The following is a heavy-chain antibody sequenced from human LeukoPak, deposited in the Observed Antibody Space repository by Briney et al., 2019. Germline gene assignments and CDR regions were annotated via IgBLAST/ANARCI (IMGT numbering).Heavy chain of an antibody. J-gene: IGHJ4*02. CDR3: AKDTGYDSSGYYSAYDY. Sequence: GGSLRLSCAASGFTFDDYAMHWVRQAPGKGLEWVSGISWNSGSIGYADSVKGRFTISRDNAKTSLYLQMNSLRAEDTALYYCAKDTGYDSSGYYSAYDYWGQGTLVTVSS. D-gene: IGHD3-22*01. CDR1: GFTFDDYA. V-gene: IGHV3-9*01. CDR2: ISWNSGSI.